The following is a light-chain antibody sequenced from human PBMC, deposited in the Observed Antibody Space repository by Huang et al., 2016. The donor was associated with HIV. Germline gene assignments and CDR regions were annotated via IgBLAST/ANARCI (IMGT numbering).Light chain of an antibody. Sequence: DIQLTQSPSSLSASVGDRVTITCRASQGIRSYLAWYQQKSGKAPKLLIYDASSLQSGDPSRFSGSGSGTDFTLTISSLQPEDFATYYCQQINAYPLTFGGGTKVEIK. CDR2: DAS. CDR1: QGIRSY. J-gene: IGKJ4*01. CDR3: QQINAYPLT. V-gene: IGKV1-9*01.